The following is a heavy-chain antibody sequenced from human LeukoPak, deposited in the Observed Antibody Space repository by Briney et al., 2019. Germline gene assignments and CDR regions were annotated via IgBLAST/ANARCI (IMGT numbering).Heavy chain of an antibody. CDR2: IYYSGST. Sequence: PSQTLSLTCTVSGGSISSGGYYWSWIRQHPGRGLEWIGYIYYSGSTYYNPSLKSRVTISVDTSKNQFSLKLSSVTAADTAVYYCARIPRSIMGANYYGSGSYYTNWFDPWGQGTLVTVSS. D-gene: IGHD3-10*01. V-gene: IGHV4-31*03. J-gene: IGHJ5*02. CDR1: GGSISSGGYY. CDR3: ARIPRSIMGANYYGSGSYYTNWFDP.